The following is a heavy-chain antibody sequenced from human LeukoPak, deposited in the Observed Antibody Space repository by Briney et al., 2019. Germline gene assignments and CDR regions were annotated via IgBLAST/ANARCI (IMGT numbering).Heavy chain of an antibody. V-gene: IGHV1-18*01. CDR3: AREAITMVREEPFDY. J-gene: IGHJ4*03. CDR1: GGTFSSYA. Sequence: ASVKVSCKASGGTFSSYAISWVRQAPGQGLEWMGWINTYNGKTNYAQKLQGRVTMTTDTSTSTAYMELRSLRSDDTAVYYCAREAITMVREEPFDYWGHGSLVTVSS. CDR2: INTYNGKT. D-gene: IGHD3-10*01.